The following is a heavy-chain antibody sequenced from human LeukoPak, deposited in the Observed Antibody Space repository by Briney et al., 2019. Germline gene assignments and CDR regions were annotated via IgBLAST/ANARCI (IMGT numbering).Heavy chain of an antibody. D-gene: IGHD3-10*01. CDR1: GTTSDYYG. J-gene: IGHJ4*02. CDR2: IHRNGGST. CDR3: ARDLSSFTMVRGVISPDY. V-gene: IGHV3-20*03. Sequence: LRPSYAAAGTTSDYYGICWVRHAPRELLGLVSIIHRNGGSTGYADSVKGRFTISRDNAKNSLYLQMNSLRAEDTALYYCARDLSSFTMVRGVISPDYWGQGTLVTVSS.